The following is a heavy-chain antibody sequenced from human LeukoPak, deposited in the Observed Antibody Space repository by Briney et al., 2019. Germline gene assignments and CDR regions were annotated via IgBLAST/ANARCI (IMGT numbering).Heavy chain of an antibody. Sequence: GGSLRLSCAASGFTFSSYWMSWVRQAPGKGLEWVANIKQDGSEKYYVDSVKGRFTISRDNAKNSLYLQMNSLRAEDTAVYSCARVSSDPFRAPLDYWGQGTLVTVSS. CDR3: ARVSSDPFRAPLDY. CDR1: GFTFSSYW. D-gene: IGHD3-10*01. V-gene: IGHV3-7*01. CDR2: IKQDGSEK. J-gene: IGHJ4*02.